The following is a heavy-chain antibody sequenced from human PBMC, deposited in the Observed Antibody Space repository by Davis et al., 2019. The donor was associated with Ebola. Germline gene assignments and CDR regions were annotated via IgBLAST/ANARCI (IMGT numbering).Heavy chain of an antibody. CDR1: VCTFTSYG. CDR2: ISAYNGNT. D-gene: IGHD1-26*01. J-gene: IGHJ4*02. V-gene: IGHV1-18*04. Sequence: ASVNVSYQPSVCTFTSYGISWVRQPPGQGLEWMGWISAYNGNTNYAQKLQGRVTMTTDTSTSTAYMELRSLRSDDTAVYYCARDWLVGALDYWGQGTLVTVSS. CDR3: ARDWLVGALDY.